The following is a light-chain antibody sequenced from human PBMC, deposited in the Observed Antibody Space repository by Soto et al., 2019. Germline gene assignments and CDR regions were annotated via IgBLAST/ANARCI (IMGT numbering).Light chain of an antibody. CDR2: GAS. J-gene: IGKJ1*01. Sequence: EIVMTQSPATLSVSPGERATLSCRASQFVSSNLAWYQQKPGQAPRLLIYGASTRATGIPARFSGSGSGTEFTLTISSLQSEDFAVYYCQQYNNWRPWTFGQGTKVEIK. CDR1: QFVSSN. V-gene: IGKV3-15*01. CDR3: QQYNNWRPWT.